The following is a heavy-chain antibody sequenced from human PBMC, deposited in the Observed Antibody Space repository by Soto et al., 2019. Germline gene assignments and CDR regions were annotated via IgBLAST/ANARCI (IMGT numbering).Heavy chain of an antibody. J-gene: IGHJ5*02. D-gene: IGHD2-2*01. V-gene: IGHV4-30-4*01. Sequence: QVQLQESGPGLAKPSQTLSLTCSVSGDYIHVGGYYWTWIRQRPGKGLEWMGYIYYTGKTYYNPSLESRLTMSVDRSKNQFSLRLTSVTAADTAGYFCGRDLTSNANCIDPWGQGTLVTVSS. CDR2: IYYTGKT. CDR3: GRDLTSNANCIDP. CDR1: GDYIHVGGYY.